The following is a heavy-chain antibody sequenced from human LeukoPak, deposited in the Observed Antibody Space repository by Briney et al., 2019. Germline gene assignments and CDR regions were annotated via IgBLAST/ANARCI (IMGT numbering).Heavy chain of an antibody. V-gene: IGHV1-2*02. CDR3: ARDIAAAGYNWFDP. Sequence: ASVKVSCKASGYTFTSYYMHWVRQAPGQGLEWMGWINPNSGGTNYAQKFQGRVTMTRDTSISTAYMELSRLRSDDTAVYYCARDIAAAGYNWFDPWGQGTLVTVSS. D-gene: IGHD6-13*01. CDR2: INPNSGGT. CDR1: GYTFTSYY. J-gene: IGHJ5*02.